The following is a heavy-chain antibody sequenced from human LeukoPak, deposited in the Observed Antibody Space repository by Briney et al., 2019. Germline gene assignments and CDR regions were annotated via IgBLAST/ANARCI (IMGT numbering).Heavy chain of an antibody. CDR1: GFTFSSYA. D-gene: IGHD3-22*01. CDR3: AKGGYTHWFDP. V-gene: IGHV3-23*01. Sequence: AGSLTLSCAASGFTFSSYATSWVRQAPGKGLEWFSAISGSGDSTYYADSVEGRFTISRDNSKNTLYLQMTRLRAEGTAVYYCAKGGYTHWFDPWGQGTLVTVSA. CDR2: ISGSGDST. J-gene: IGHJ5*02.